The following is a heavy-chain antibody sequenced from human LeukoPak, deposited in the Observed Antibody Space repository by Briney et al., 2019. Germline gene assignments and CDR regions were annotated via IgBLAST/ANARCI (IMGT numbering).Heavy chain of an antibody. Sequence: PGGSLRLSCAASGFSFSYYGMHWVRQSPGKGLEWVAFIRYAGSDIHYADSVKGRFTVSRDNSKNTPYLQMNSLRSEDTAVYYCARDNSVGDYAWWFDPWGQGTLVTVSS. J-gene: IGHJ5*02. CDR1: GFSFSYYG. CDR3: ARDNSVGDYAWWFDP. D-gene: IGHD1-26*01. V-gene: IGHV3-30*02. CDR2: IRYAGSDI.